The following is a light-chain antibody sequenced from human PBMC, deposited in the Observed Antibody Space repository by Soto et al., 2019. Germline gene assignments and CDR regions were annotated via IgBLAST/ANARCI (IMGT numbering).Light chain of an antibody. CDR2: DAS. CDR3: QQYNSYSRT. Sequence: IQMTQSPSTLSASVGDRVAITCRASESIASWLAWYQQKPGKAPKLLIYDASSLESGVPSRFSGSGSGTEFTLTISSLQPDDSATYYCQQYNSYSRTFGQGTKVDI. J-gene: IGKJ1*01. V-gene: IGKV1-5*01. CDR1: ESIASW.